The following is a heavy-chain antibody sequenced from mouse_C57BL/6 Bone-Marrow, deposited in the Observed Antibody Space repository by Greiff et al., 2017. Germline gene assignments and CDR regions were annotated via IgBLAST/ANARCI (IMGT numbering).Heavy chain of an antibody. Sequence: DVKLVESGGGLVQPGGSLKLSCAASGFTFSDYYMYWVRQTPEKRLEWVAYISTGGGSTYYPDTVKGRFTISRDNAKNTLYLQMSRLKSEDTAMYYCARHIMYWGQGTLVTVSA. J-gene: IGHJ3*01. CDR2: ISTGGGST. V-gene: IGHV5-12*01. CDR1: GFTFSDYY. D-gene: IGHD1-1*01. CDR3: ARHIMY.